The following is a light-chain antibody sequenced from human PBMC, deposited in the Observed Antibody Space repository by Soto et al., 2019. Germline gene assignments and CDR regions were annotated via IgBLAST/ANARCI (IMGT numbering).Light chain of an antibody. CDR1: QSIFSNY. J-gene: IGKJ1*01. V-gene: IGKV3-20*01. Sequence: EVMLTQSPGTLSLSPGERATLSCRASQSIFSNYLAWYQQKSGQAPRLLIYGASNRATGIPDRFSGSGSGTYFTLTLSRLEPEDFAVYYCQQYCTSPRTFGQGTKVEFK. CDR2: GAS. CDR3: QQYCTSPRT.